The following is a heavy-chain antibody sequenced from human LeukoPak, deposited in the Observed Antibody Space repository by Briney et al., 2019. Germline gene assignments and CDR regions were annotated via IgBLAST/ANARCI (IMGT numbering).Heavy chain of an antibody. V-gene: IGHV4-31*03. Sequence: PSETLSLTCSVSGGSISSGYYYWSWIRQHPGKGLEWIGYIYYSGTTFYNPSLKSRVTISVDTSRNQFSLKLSSVTAADTAGYYCARDHPPHYGSVGVGAFDIWGQGTVVTVSS. J-gene: IGHJ3*02. D-gene: IGHD3-10*01. CDR2: IYYSGTT. CDR3: ARDHPPHYGSVGVGAFDI. CDR1: GGSISSGYYY.